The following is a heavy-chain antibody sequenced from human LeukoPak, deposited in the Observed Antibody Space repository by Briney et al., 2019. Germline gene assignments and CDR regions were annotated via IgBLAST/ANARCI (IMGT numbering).Heavy chain of an antibody. CDR2: ISYDGSNK. D-gene: IGHD2-2*01. V-gene: IGHV3-30*03. J-gene: IGHJ4*02. CDR1: GFTFSSYG. Sequence: GGSLRLSCAASGFTFSSYGMHWVRQAPGKGLEWVAVISYDGSNKYYADSVKGRFTISRDNSKNTLYLQMNSLRAEDTAVYYCARDGGSFLPWTYCSSTSCYDGSTFDYWGQGTLVTVSS. CDR3: ARDGGSFLPWTYCSSTSCYDGSTFDY.